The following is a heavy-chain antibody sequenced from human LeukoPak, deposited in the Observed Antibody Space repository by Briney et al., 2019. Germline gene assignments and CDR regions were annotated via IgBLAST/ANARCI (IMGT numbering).Heavy chain of an antibody. Sequence: SETLSLTCAVYGGSFSGYYWSWIRQPPGKGLEWIGEINHSGSTNYNPSLKSRVTISVDTSKNQFSLKLSSVTAADTAVYYCARGRGRFLEWLLSDYYYYGMDVWGQGTTVTVSS. J-gene: IGHJ6*02. CDR3: ARGRGRFLEWLLSDYYYYGMDV. CDR1: GGSFSGYY. D-gene: IGHD3-3*01. V-gene: IGHV4-34*01. CDR2: INHSGST.